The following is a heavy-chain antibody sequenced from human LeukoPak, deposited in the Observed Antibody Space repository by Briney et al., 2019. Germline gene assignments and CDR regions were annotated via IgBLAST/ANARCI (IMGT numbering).Heavy chain of an antibody. CDR1: GFTVSSTY. CDR3: ARDLGYCSGGSCFRLGNWFDP. J-gene: IGHJ5*02. Sequence: GGSLRLSCEASGFTVSSTYMIWVRQAPGKGLEWVSSISSSSSYIYYADSVKGRFTISRDNAKNSLYLQMNSLRAEDTAVYYCARDLGYCSGGSCFRLGNWFDPWGQGTLVTVSS. D-gene: IGHD2-15*01. V-gene: IGHV3-21*01. CDR2: ISSSSSYI.